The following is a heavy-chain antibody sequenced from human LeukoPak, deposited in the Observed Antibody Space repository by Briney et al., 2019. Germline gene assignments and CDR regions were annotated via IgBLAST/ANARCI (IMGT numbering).Heavy chain of an antibody. Sequence: PSQTLSLTCTVSGGSISSGGYYWSWIRQHPGKGLEWIGYIYYSGSTYYNPSLKSRVTISVDTSKNQFSLKLSSVTAADTAVYYCARERGGAYDILTGPDNWFDPWGQGTLVTVSS. CDR1: GGSISSGGYY. V-gene: IGHV4-31*03. CDR3: ARERGGAYDILTGPDNWFDP. J-gene: IGHJ5*02. D-gene: IGHD3-9*01. CDR2: IYYSGST.